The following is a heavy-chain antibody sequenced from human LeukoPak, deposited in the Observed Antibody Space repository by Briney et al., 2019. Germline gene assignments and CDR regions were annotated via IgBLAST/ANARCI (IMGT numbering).Heavy chain of an antibody. D-gene: IGHD3-9*01. J-gene: IGHJ6*04. CDR2: ISYDGSNK. CDR3: AKEILRYFDWLPPDYYGMDV. V-gene: IGHV3-30*18. Sequence: GRSLRLYCAASGFTFSSYGMHWGRQAPGKGLEWVAVISYDGSNKYYADSVKGRFTISRDNSKNTLYLQMNSLRAEDTAVYYCAKEILRYFDWLPPDYYGMDVWGKGTTVTVSS. CDR1: GFTFSSYG.